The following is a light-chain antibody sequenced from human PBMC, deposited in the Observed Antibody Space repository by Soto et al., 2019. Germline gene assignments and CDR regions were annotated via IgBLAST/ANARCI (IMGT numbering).Light chain of an antibody. CDR3: LQDFNYPWT. CDR2: AAS. J-gene: IGKJ1*01. V-gene: IGKV1-39*01. CDR1: QSIGGF. Sequence: DIQMTQSPSSLSVSVGDRVTITCRASQSIGGFLNWYQQKLGKAPKLLIYAASSLQSGVPSRFSGSGSGTDFSLTISSLQPEDFATYYCLQDFNYPWTFGQGTKVDIK.